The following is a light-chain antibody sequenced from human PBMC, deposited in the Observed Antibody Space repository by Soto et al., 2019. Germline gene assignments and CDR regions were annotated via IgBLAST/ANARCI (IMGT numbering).Light chain of an antibody. V-gene: IGKV3-20*01. CDR2: GAS. J-gene: IGKJ2*01. Sequence: EIVLTQSPGTLSLSPGERATLSCRASRSVSTSYLAWYQQKPGQAPRLLIYGASSRATGIPDRFSGSGSGTDFTLTISRLEPEDFAVYYCQQYGRSPRTFGQGTKLEIK. CDR1: RSVSTSY. CDR3: QQYGRSPRT.